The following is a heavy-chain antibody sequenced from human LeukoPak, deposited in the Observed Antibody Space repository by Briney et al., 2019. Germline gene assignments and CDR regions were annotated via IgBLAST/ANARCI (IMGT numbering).Heavy chain of an antibody. D-gene: IGHD2-2*01. CDR3: ARFSGYCSSTSCTPGD. V-gene: IGHV3-21*01. CDR1: GFTLSSYS. Sequence: GGSLRLSCAASGFTLSSYSMNCVRPAPGKGLELVLSIYSSSSYIYYADSVKGRFTISRDNAKNSLYLQMNSLRAEDTAVYYCARFSGYCSSTSCTPGDWGQGTLVTASS. CDR2: IYSSSSYI. J-gene: IGHJ4*02.